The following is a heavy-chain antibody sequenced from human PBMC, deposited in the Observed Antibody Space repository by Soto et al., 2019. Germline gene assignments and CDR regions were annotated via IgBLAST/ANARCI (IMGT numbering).Heavy chain of an antibody. CDR1: GFTFSSYG. D-gene: IGHD3-3*01. V-gene: IGHV3-23*01. Sequence: PGGSLSLSCAASGFTFSSYGMHWVRQAPGKGLEWVSAISGSGGSTYYADSVKGRFTISRDNSKNTLYLQMNSLRAEDTAVYYCAKDPPNYDFWSGPRDYWGQGTPVTVSS. CDR2: ISGSGGST. CDR3: AKDPPNYDFWSGPRDY. J-gene: IGHJ4*02.